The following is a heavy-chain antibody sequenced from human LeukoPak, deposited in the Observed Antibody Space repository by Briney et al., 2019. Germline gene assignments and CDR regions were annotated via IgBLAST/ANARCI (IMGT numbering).Heavy chain of an antibody. D-gene: IGHD4-23*01. Sequence: SETLSLTCTVSGGSISSYYWSWIRQPPGKGLEWIGYIYYSGSTNYNPSLKSRVTISVDTSKNQFSLKLSSVTAADTAVYYCASSHGGGAFDIWGQGTMVTVSS. J-gene: IGHJ3*02. V-gene: IGHV4-59*01. CDR1: GGSISSYY. CDR3: ASSHGGGAFDI. CDR2: IYYSGST.